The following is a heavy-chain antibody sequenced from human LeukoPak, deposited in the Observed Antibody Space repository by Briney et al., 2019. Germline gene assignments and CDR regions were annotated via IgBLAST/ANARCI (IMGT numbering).Heavy chain of an antibody. V-gene: IGHV3-21*01. J-gene: IGHJ4*02. D-gene: IGHD2-2*01. Sequence: PGGSLRLSCAASGFTFSSYSMNWVRQAPGKGLEWVSSISSSSSYIYYADSVKGRFTISRDNAKNSLYLQMNSLRAEDTAVYYCASLGYCSSTSCPDDYWGQGTLVTVSS. CDR3: ASLGYCSSTSCPDDY. CDR1: GFTFSSYS. CDR2: ISSSSSYI.